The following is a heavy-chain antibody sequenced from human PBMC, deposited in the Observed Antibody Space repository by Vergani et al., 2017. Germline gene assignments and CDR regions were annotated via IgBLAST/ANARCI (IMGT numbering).Heavy chain of an antibody. D-gene: IGHD3-3*01. CDR3: AKERRVGRSGYYRPYSYMDV. CDR2: ISYDGSNK. CDR1: GFTFSSYG. Sequence: QVQLVESGGGVVQPGRSLRLSCAASGFTFSSYGMHWVRQAPGKGLEWVAVISYDGSNKYYADSVKGRFTISRDNSKNTLYLQMNSLRAEDTAVYYCAKERRVGRSGYYRPYSYMDVWGKGTTVTVSS. J-gene: IGHJ6*03. V-gene: IGHV3-30*18.